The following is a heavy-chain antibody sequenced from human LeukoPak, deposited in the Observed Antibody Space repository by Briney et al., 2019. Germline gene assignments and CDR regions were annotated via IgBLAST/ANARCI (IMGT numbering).Heavy chain of an antibody. CDR1: RFIFNNYA. CDR3: AKPVSGGLAETADWFHP. V-gene: IGHV3-23*01. CDR2: INANSGTT. Sequence: GGSVRLSCAASRFIFNNYAMNWVRQAPGKGLEWVSTINANSGTTSYAVPVRGRCTISRDNAKNTLYLQVNTLRADDTATYYCAKPVSGGLAETADWFHPWGQGTLVVVSS. D-gene: IGHD6-13*01. J-gene: IGHJ5*01.